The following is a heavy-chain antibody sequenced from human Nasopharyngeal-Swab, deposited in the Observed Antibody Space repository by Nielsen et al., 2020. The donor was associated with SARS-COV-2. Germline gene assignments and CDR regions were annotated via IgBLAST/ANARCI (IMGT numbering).Heavy chain of an antibody. J-gene: IGHJ6*03. V-gene: IGHV4-34*01. D-gene: IGHD3-10*01. CDR1: GGSFSGYY. Sequence: SETLSLTCAVYGGSFSGYYWSWIRHPPGKGLEWIGEINHSGSTNYNPSLKSRVTISVDTSKNQFSLKLSSVTAADTAVYYCARYGAGGSRVTMVRGYMDVWGKGTTVTVSS. CDR3: ARYGAGGSRVTMVRGYMDV. CDR2: INHSGST.